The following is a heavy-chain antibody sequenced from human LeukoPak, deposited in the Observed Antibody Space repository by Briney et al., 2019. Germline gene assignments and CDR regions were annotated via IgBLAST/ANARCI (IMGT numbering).Heavy chain of an antibody. CDR3: AIEEILGVVAAAGTSFDY. CDR2: INPSGDGT. V-gene: IGHV1-46*01. Sequence: GASVKVSCKASGYSLTSYFMHWVRQAPGQGLEWVGVINPSGDGTSYTQKFQGRVTMTRDMSTSTVYMELSRLRSDDTAVYYCAIEEILGVVAAAGTSFDYWGQGTLVTVSS. J-gene: IGHJ4*02. CDR1: GYSLTSYF. D-gene: IGHD6-13*01.